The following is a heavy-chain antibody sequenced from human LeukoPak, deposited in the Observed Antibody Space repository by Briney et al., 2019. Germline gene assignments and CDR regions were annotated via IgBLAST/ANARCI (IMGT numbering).Heavy chain of an antibody. Sequence: GRSLRLSCAASGFTFGNHGIHWVRQAPGKGLEWVAVISYDGSNKFYADSVRGRFTVSRDNSKNTLYLEMNNLRAEDTALYYCARGCRNSGTTSCYPFWGQGTLVTVSS. V-gene: IGHV3-30*03. CDR3: ARGCRNSGTTSCYPF. CDR1: GFTFGNHG. J-gene: IGHJ4*02. CDR2: ISYDGSNK. D-gene: IGHD2-2*01.